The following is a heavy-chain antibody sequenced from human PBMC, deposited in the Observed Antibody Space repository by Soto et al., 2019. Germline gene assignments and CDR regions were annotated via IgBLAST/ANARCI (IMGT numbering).Heavy chain of an antibody. Sequence: PGGSLRLSCAASGFTFSDYYMSWIRQAPGKGLEWVSYISSSSSYTNYADSVKGRFTISRDNAKNSLYLQMNSLRAEDTAVYYCARAVRYYDSSGALIIWGQGTMVTVS. CDR2: ISSSSSYT. D-gene: IGHD3-22*01. V-gene: IGHV3-11*05. J-gene: IGHJ3*02. CDR3: ARAVRYYDSSGALII. CDR1: GFTFSDYY.